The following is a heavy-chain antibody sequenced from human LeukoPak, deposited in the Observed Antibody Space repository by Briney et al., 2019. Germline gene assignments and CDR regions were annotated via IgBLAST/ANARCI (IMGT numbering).Heavy chain of an antibody. J-gene: IGHJ6*03. CDR1: GGTFSGYA. V-gene: IGHV1-69*13. CDR3: ARNYDFWSGYYGGYYYYYMDV. D-gene: IGHD3-3*01. Sequence: ASVKVSCKASGGTFSGYAISWVRQAPGQGLEWMGGITPILGTANYAQKFQGRVTITADVSTSTAYTELSSLRSEDTAVYYCARNYDFWSGYYGGYYYYYMDVWGKGTTVTVSS. CDR2: ITPILGTA.